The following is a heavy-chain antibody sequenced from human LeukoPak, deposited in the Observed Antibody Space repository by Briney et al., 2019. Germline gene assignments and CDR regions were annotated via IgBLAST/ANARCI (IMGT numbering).Heavy chain of an antibody. Sequence: GGSLRLSCAASGFTFSSYSMNWVRQAPGKGLEWVSSISSSSSYIYYADSVKGRFTISRDNAKNSLYLQMNSLRAEDTAVYYCARDQGLAYYYGSGSYYRAWGQGTLVTVSS. CDR1: GFTFSSYS. V-gene: IGHV3-21*01. J-gene: IGHJ5*02. CDR3: ARDQGLAYYYGSGSYYRA. CDR2: ISSSSSYI. D-gene: IGHD3-10*01.